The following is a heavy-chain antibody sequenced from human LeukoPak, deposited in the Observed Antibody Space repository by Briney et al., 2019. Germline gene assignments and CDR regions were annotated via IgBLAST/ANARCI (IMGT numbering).Heavy chain of an antibody. CDR3: ARAKEQWLARPLDY. D-gene: IGHD6-19*01. V-gene: IGHV3-11*06. J-gene: IGHJ4*02. Sequence: AGGSLRLSCAASGFTFSNYFMHWVRQAPGKGLEWVSYISSSSSYTNYADSVKGRFTISRDNAKNSLYLQMNSLRAEDTAVYYCARAKEQWLARPLDYWGQGTLVTVSS. CDR2: ISSSSSYT. CDR1: GFTFSNYF.